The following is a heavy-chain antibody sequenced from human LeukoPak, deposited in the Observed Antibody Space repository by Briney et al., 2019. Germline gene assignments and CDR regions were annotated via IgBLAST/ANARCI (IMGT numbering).Heavy chain of an antibody. Sequence: ASVKVSCKASGYTFTSYDMHWVRQAPGQGLEWMGIINPSGGSTSYAQKFQGRVTMTRETSTRTVYMELSSLRSEDTAVYYCAREGTAGFDYWGQGTLVTVSS. J-gene: IGHJ4*02. V-gene: IGHV1-46*01. CDR3: AREGTAGFDY. CDR2: INPSGGST. D-gene: IGHD2-21*02. CDR1: GYTFTSYD.